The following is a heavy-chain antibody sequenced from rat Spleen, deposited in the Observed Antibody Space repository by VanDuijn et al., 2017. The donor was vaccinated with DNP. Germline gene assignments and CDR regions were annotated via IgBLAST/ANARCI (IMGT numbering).Heavy chain of an antibody. CDR1: GFTFNNYW. V-gene: IGHV5-31*01. D-gene: IGHD1-9*01. CDR2: ITTSGDST. CDR3: ATYYGFNSYFFDY. Sequence: EVQLVETGGGLVQPGRSLKLSCVVSGFTFNNYWMTWIRQVPGKGLEWVASITTSGDSTYSPDSVKGRFTISRDNANGTLYLQMDNLRSEDTATYFCATYYGFNSYFFDYWGQGVMVTVSS. J-gene: IGHJ2*01.